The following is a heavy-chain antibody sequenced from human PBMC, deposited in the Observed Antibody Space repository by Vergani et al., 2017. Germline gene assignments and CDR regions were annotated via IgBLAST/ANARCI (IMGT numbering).Heavy chain of an antibody. CDR1: GGSFTSYH. J-gene: IGHJ6*03. D-gene: IGHD4-11*01. CDR2: IDHTGRP. Sequence: QVQLQQWGGGLLKPSETLSLNCVVNGGSFTSYHWTWIRQSPGEGLEWVGDIDHTGRPDYNPSLKSRLTMSVDKSRNQFSLTLNSVTATDTAIYFCERVNTETNGHLYYYYYMDVWGQGTAVTVS. V-gene: IGHV4-34*01. CDR3: ERVNTETNGHLYYYYYMDV.